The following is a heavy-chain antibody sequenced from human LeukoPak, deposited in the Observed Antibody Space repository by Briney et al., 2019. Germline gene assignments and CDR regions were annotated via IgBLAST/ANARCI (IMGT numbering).Heavy chain of an antibody. CDR1: GFYFANYA. V-gene: IGHV3-21*01. D-gene: IGHD3-22*01. CDR3: ARHVVGVGFDY. J-gene: IGHJ4*02. CDR2: ITSSSSYI. Sequence: GGSLRLSCAASGFYFANYAMSWVRQAPGKGLEWVSSITSSSSYIYYADSVKGRFTISRDNAENSLYLQMNSLRAEDTAVYYCARHVVGVGFDYWGQGTLVTVSS.